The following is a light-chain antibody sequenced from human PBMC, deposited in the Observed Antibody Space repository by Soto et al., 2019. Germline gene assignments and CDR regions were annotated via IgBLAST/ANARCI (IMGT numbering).Light chain of an antibody. J-gene: IGLJ2*01. CDR2: DNN. Sequence: QSVLTQPPSVSAAPGQKVTISCSGSFSNIGKNYVSCYQRLPGTAPKLLIYDNNERSSGIPDRFSGSKSGTSATLGIAGLQTGDEADYYCGTWDTSLSAVVFGGGTKVTVL. V-gene: IGLV1-51*01. CDR3: GTWDTSLSAVV. CDR1: FSNIGKNY.